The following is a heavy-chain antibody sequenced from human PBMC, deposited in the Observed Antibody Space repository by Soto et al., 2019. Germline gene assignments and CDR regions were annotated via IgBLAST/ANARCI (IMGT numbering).Heavy chain of an antibody. V-gene: IGHV4-39*01. D-gene: IGHD4-17*01. J-gene: IGHJ4*02. Sequence: SETLSLTCTVSGGSISRSSYYWGWIRQPPGKGLEWIGSIYYSGSTYYNPSLKSRVTISVDTSKNQFSLKLSSVTAAETAVYYCARHDYGGFGLWGQGTLVTVSS. CDR2: IYYSGST. CDR3: ARHDYGGFGL. CDR1: GGSISRSSYY.